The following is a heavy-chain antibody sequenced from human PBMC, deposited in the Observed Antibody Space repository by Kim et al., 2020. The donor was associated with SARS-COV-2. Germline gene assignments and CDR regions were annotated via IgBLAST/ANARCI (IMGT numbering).Heavy chain of an antibody. CDR3: ARGGDPLVVVAGTDGFAV. J-gene: IGHJ3*01. CDR1: GYTFSKYY. D-gene: IGHD2-15*01. CDR2: INPSGGTT. V-gene: IGHV1-46*01. Sequence: ASVKVSCKASGYTFSKYYINWVRQAPGQGLEWMGIINPSGGTTRYAQRFQGRVSLTRETSTDTVYMEMSSVRSEDTAVYYCARGGDPLVVVAGTDGFAVW.